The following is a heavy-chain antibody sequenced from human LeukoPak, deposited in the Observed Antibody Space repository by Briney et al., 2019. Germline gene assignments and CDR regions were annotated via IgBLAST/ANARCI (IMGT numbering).Heavy chain of an antibody. D-gene: IGHD3-22*01. V-gene: IGHV1-2*02. CDR2: INPNSGGT. Sequence: GASVKVSCKASGYTFTGYYMHWVRQAPGQGLEWMGWINPNSGGTNYAQKFQGRVTMTRDTSISTAYMELSRLRSDDTAVYYCARAYYYGSSGPHGYWGQGTLVTVSS. J-gene: IGHJ4*02. CDR1: GYTFTGYY. CDR3: ARAYYYGSSGPHGY.